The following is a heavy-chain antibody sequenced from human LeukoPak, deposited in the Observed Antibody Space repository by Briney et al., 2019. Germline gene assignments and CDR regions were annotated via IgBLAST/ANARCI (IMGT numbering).Heavy chain of an antibody. V-gene: IGHV3-66*01. CDR1: GFTVSSNY. CDR3: ARAAAGTSVDY. D-gene: IGHD6-13*01. Sequence: GGSLRLSCAASGFTVSSNYMSWVRQAPGKGLEWVSVIYSGGSTYYADSVKGRFTISRDNSKSTLYLQMNSLRAEDTAVYYCARAAAGTSVDYWGQGTLVTVSS. CDR2: IYSGGST. J-gene: IGHJ4*02.